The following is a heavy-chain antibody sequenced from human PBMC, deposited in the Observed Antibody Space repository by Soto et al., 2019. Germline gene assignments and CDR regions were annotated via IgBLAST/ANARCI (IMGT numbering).Heavy chain of an antibody. J-gene: IGHJ4*02. CDR1: GGSISSGGYY. Sequence: PSETLSLTCTVSGGSISSGGYYWSWIRQHPGKGLEWIGYIYYSGSTYYNPSLKSRVTISVDTSKNQFSLKQSSVTAADTAVYYCARFIPAAMDPVKKTFDYWGQGTLVTVSS. D-gene: IGHD2-2*01. CDR3: ARFIPAAMDPVKKTFDY. CDR2: IYYSGST. V-gene: IGHV4-31*03.